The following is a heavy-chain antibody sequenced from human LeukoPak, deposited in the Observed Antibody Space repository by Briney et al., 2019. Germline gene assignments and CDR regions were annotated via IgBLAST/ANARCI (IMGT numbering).Heavy chain of an antibody. Sequence: PSETLTPTCAVSGYSISNGYYWDWIRQPPGKGLEWIGNIYHSDSANTYYNPYLKNLVTISVDTSKNQFSLKVTSVTAADTAVYFCARFPRANYKYGQHYWGQATVATVSS. CDR3: ARFPRANYKYGQHY. CDR1: GYSISNGYY. CDR2: IYHSDSANT. J-gene: IGHJ4*02. V-gene: IGHV4-38-2*01. D-gene: IGHD4/OR15-4a*01.